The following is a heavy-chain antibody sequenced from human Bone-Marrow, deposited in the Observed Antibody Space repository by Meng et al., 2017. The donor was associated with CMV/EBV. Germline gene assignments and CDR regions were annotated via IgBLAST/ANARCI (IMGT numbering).Heavy chain of an antibody. J-gene: IGHJ4*02. CDR1: GFAFSSYV. CDR2: VNKGGSRR. V-gene: IGHV3-23*03. Sequence: GESLKISCVASGFAFSSYVMSWVRQVPGKGLEWVAGVNKGGSRRNYRDSVKGRFTISRDNSKNILYPQQNSLRAEDTAMYYCSKDWATNGHYNYFDSWGQGSLVTVSS. D-gene: IGHD4-17*01. CDR3: SKDWATNGHYNYFDS.